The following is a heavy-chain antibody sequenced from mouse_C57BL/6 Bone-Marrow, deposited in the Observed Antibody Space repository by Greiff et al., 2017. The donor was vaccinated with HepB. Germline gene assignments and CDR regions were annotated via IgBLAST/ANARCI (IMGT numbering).Heavy chain of an antibody. CDR2: IWSGGST. CDR1: GFSLTSYG. J-gene: IGHJ3*01. V-gene: IGHV2-2*01. Sequence: QVQLQQSGPGLVQPSQSLSITCTVSGFSLTSYGVHWVRQSPGKGLEWLGVIWSGGSTDYNAAFISRLSISKDNSKSQVFFKMNSLQADDTAIYYCARKLRLDGSSAWFAYWGQRTLVTVSA. D-gene: IGHD1-1*01. CDR3: ARKLRLDGSSAWFAY.